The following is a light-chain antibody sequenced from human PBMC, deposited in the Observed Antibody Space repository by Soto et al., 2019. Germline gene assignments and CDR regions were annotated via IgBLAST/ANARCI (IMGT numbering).Light chain of an antibody. J-gene: IGKJ3*01. CDR3: QQSYKTPFT. Sequence: DIPMTQSPSSLSVSVGDRVTITCRASQNISKYLNWYQRKPGKAPKLLIYAASTLQSGVPSRFSGSESGTEFTLTISSLQPEDFGDYICQQSYKTPFTFGPGTKVEIK. CDR2: AAS. V-gene: IGKV1-39*01. CDR1: QNISKY.